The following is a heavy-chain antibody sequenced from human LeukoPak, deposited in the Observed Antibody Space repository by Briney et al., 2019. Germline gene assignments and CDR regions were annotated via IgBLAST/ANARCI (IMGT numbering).Heavy chain of an antibody. D-gene: IGHD3-22*01. CDR2: MYYSGST. V-gene: IGHV4-59*08. CDR1: RGAISTYY. Sequence: SETLSLTCTVSRGAISTYYWSWIRQPPGKGLEWIGYMYYSGSTNYNSSLKSRVTMSVDTSKNQFSLNLSTLTAADTAVYYCARLRRYYYDSSGYSVAPRLFDPWGQGTLVTVSS. J-gene: IGHJ5*02. CDR3: ARLRRYYYDSSGYSVAPRLFDP.